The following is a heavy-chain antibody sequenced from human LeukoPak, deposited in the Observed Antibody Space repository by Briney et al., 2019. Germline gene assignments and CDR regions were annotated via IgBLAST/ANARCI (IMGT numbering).Heavy chain of an antibody. CDR3: VRDYVDTAMVIDYYYGMDV. J-gene: IGHJ6*02. V-gene: IGHV1-18*01. D-gene: IGHD5-18*01. Sequence: ASVKVSCKASGYTFTSYGISWVRQAPGQGLEWMGWISAYNGNTNYAQKLQGRVTMTTDTSTSTAYMELRSLRSDDTAVYYCVRDYVDTAMVIDYYYGMDVWGQGTTVTVSS. CDR1: GYTFTSYG. CDR2: ISAYNGNT.